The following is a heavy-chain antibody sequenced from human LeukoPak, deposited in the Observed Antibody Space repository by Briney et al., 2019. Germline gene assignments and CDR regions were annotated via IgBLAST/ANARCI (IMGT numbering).Heavy chain of an antibody. CDR3: ARVGAAAASYYFDY. CDR2: IYYSGST. CDR1: GGSISNYY. Sequence: PSETLSLTCTVSGGSISNYYWSWTRQPPGKGLEWIGYIYYSGSTNYNPSLKSRVTISVDTSKNQFSLKLSSVTAADTAVYYCARVGAAAASYYFDYWGQGTLVTVSS. V-gene: IGHV4-59*01. J-gene: IGHJ4*02. D-gene: IGHD6-13*01.